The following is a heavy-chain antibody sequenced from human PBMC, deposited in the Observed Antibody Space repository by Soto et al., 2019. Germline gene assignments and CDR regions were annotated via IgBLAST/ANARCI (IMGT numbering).Heavy chain of an antibody. D-gene: IGHD2-2*01. V-gene: IGHV1-3*01. Sequence: ASLKVSCKASGYTCTSYAMHWVLQAPGQRLEWMGWINAGNGNTKYSQKFQGRVTITRDTSASTAYMELSRLRSDDTAVYYCAIEGTSQYGMEAWGEGT. CDR2: INAGNGNT. CDR3: AIEGTSQYGMEA. CDR1: GYTCTSYA. J-gene: IGHJ6*02.